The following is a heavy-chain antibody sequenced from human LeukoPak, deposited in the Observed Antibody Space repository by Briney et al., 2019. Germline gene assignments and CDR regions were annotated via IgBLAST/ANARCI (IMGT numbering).Heavy chain of an antibody. CDR1: GFTFSSYA. V-gene: IGHV3-30-3*01. CDR2: ISYDGSNK. D-gene: IGHD6-25*01. Sequence: PGGSLRLSCAASGFTFSSYAMHWVRQAPGKGLEWVAVISYDGSNKYYADSVKGRFTISRDNSKNTLYLQMNSLRAEDTAVYYCARDNSIGRPLDPWGQGTLVTVSS. CDR3: ARDNSIGRPLDP. J-gene: IGHJ5*02.